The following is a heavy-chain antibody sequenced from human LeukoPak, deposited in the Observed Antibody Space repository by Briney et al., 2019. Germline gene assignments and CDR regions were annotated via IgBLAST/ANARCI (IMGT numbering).Heavy chain of an antibody. Sequence: GRSLRLSCAASGFTFSSYAMHWIRQAPGKGLEWVAFVRSDGGIKYYADSVKGRFTISRDNSRTTVYLQMNSLRAEDTAVYHCAKDLPAAYFDYWGQGTLVTVSS. D-gene: IGHD2-2*01. J-gene: IGHJ4*02. CDR1: GFTFSSYA. V-gene: IGHV3-30*02. CDR2: VRSDGGIK. CDR3: AKDLPAAYFDY.